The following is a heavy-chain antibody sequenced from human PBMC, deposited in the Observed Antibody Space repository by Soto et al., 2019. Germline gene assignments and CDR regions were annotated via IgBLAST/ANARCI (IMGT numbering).Heavy chain of an antibody. V-gene: IGHV3-7*01. Sequence: PEGSLRLSCAAAGFYFGSYWIIWPRQAPGRGLEWVATITYDASEKKYVDSMKGRFTMSRDNAKNSLYLQMDSLRAEDTAVYYCARDSGDGSGSSVNYHHDYCGHGTLVTVSS. CDR2: ITYDASEK. CDR1: GFYFGSYW. J-gene: IGHJ4*01. CDR3: ARDSGDGSGSSVNYHHDY. D-gene: IGHD3-10*01.